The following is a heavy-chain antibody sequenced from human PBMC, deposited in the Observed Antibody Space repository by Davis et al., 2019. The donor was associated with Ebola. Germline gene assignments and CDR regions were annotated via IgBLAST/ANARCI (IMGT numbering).Heavy chain of an antibody. CDR2: IFGTV. J-gene: IGHJ5*02. CDR3: TRGIARRRSGSWFDP. CDR1: GGTFSDYN. Sequence: SVKVSCKASGGTFSDYNMIWVRQAPGQGLEWMGGIFGTVKYGQKFQGRLTITADAATSTVYMDLSSLRSDDTAVYYCTRGIARRRSGSWFDPWGQGTPVTVSS. D-gene: IGHD2-15*01. V-gene: IGHV1-69*13.